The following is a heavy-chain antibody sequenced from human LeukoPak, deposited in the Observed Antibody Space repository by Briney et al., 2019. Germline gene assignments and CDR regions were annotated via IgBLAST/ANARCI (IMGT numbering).Heavy chain of an antibody. V-gene: IGHV4-39*07. CDR1: GGPISSSSYY. J-gene: IGHJ4*02. CDR2: IYYSGST. Sequence: PSETLSLTCTVSGGPISSSSYYWGWIRQPPGKGLEWIGSIYYSGSTNYNPSLKSRVTISVDTSKNQFSLKLSSVTAADTAVYYCASITVDTAMVYFDYWGQGTLVTVSS. CDR3: ASITVDTAMVYFDY. D-gene: IGHD5-18*01.